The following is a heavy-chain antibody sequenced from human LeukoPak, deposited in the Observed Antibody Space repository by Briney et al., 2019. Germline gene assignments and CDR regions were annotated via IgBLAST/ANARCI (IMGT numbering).Heavy chain of an antibody. Sequence: PGGSLRLSCAASGFTFSSYAMSWVRQAPGKGLEWVSAISGSGGSTYYADSVKGRFTISRDNSKNTLYLQMNSLRAEDTAVYYCAKDGYSGYDLSLGGFDYWGQGTLVTVSS. D-gene: IGHD5-12*01. CDR2: ISGSGGST. CDR3: AKDGYSGYDLSLGGFDY. V-gene: IGHV3-23*01. J-gene: IGHJ4*02. CDR1: GFTFSSYA.